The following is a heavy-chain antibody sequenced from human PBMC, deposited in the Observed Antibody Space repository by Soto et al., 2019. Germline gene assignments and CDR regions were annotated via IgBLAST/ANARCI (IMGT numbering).Heavy chain of an antibody. CDR2: SIPIFGTA. CDR1: GGTFSSYA. Sequence: SVKVSCKASGGTFSSYAISWVRQAPGQGLEWMGGSIPIFGTANYAQKFQGRVTITADESTSTAYMELSSLRSEDTAVYYCARDRATVVTEIYYYYYGMDVWGQGTTVTVSS. V-gene: IGHV1-69*01. D-gene: IGHD4-17*01. CDR3: ARDRATVVTEIYYYYYGMDV. J-gene: IGHJ6*02.